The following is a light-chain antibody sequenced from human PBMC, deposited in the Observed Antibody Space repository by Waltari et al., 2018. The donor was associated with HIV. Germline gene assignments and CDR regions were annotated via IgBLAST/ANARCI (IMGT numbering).Light chain of an antibody. Sequence: EIVLTQSPGTLSLSPWERATLSCRASQRVSNAYLAWYQQKPGQAPRLLIYCASSRANGIPDRFSGSGSGTDFTLTISRLEPEDVAVYYCQQRSNWPPVTFGQGTRLEI. V-gene: IGKV3D-20*02. CDR1: QRVSNAY. CDR2: CAS. CDR3: QQRSNWPPVT. J-gene: IGKJ5*01.